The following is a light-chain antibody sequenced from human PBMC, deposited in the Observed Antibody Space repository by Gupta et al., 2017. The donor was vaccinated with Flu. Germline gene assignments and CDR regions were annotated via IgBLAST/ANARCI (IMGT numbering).Light chain of an antibody. CDR1: QGINQY. V-gene: IGKV1-33*01. CDR2: DAS. CDR3: QQYNDRPLT. J-gene: IGKJ5*01. Sequence: PSSLCASVGERVTSTCRASQGINQYLTWHQQKPGKAPKLLIYDASNLEAGVPSRFSGSGSGTDFTLAISSLQPEDFATYYCQQYNDRPLTFGQGTRLDIK.